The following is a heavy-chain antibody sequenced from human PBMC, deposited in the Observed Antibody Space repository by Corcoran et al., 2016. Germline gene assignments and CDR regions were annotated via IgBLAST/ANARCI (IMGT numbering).Heavy chain of an antibody. CDR3: AREVFRYGSGGSGYRDNWFDP. Sequence: QVQLVQSGAEVKKPGASVKVSCKASGYTFTSYDINWVRQATGQGLEWMGWMNPNSGNTGYAQKFQGRVTMTRNTSISTAYMELSSLRSEDTAVYYCAREVFRYGSGGSGYRDNWFDPWGQGTLVTVSS. D-gene: IGHD2-15*01. V-gene: IGHV1-8*01. CDR2: MNPNSGNT. CDR1: GYTFTSYD. J-gene: IGHJ5*02.